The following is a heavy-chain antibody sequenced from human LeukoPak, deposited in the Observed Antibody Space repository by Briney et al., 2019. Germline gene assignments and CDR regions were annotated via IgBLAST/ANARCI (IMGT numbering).Heavy chain of an antibody. CDR2: IYYSGST. CDR1: GGSISSSSYY. Sequence: SETLSLTCTVSGGSISSSSYYWGWIRQPPGKGLEWIGSIYYSGSTYYNPSLKSRVTISVDTSKNQFSLKLSSVTAADTAVYYCARDLAYYDSSGSLDYWGQGTLVTVSS. D-gene: IGHD3-22*01. J-gene: IGHJ4*02. CDR3: ARDLAYYDSSGSLDY. V-gene: IGHV4-39*02.